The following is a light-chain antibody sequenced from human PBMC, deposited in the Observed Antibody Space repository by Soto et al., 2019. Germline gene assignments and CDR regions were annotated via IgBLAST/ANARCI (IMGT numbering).Light chain of an antibody. CDR3: CSYAGSPLWV. CDR2: DVT. CDR1: SSDVGAYNY. V-gene: IGLV2-11*01. J-gene: IGLJ3*02. Sequence: QSALTQPRSVSGSPGQSVTISCTGTSSDVGAYNYVSWYQHHPGKAPKLVIYDVTKRPSGVPDRFAGSKSGNTASLTISGLQAEDEANYYCCSYAGSPLWVFGGGPKLTVL.